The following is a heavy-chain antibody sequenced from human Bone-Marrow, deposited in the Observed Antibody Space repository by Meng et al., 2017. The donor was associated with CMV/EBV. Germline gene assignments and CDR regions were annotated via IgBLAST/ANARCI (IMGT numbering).Heavy chain of an antibody. CDR2: INPNSGGT. Sequence: ASVKVSCKASGYTFTGYYMHWVRQAPGQGLEWMGWINPNSGGTNYAQKFQGRVTMTRDTSINTAYMEKSRLRSDDTAVYYLARGGDYSNSVDYWGQGTLVTVSS. CDR3: ARGGDYSNSVDY. V-gene: IGHV1-2*02. J-gene: IGHJ4*02. D-gene: IGHD4-11*01. CDR1: GYTFTGYY.